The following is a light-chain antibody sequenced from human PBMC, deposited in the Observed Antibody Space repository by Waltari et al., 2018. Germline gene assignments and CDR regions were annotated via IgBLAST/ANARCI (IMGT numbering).Light chain of an antibody. J-gene: IGKJ4*01. Sequence: DIQITQSPSSLSASTGARVTITCRASQGISNSLAWYQQKPGNAPTLLLSDSSRLETGVPSRFTGSRSGTDYTLTISSLQPEDFASYYCQQYYSIPLTFGGGTKVEIK. CDR2: DSS. CDR1: QGISNS. V-gene: IGKV1-NL1*01. CDR3: QQYYSIPLT.